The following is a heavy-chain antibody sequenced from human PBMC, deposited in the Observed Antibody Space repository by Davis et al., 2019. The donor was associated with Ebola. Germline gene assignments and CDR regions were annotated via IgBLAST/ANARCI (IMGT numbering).Heavy chain of an antibody. V-gene: IGHV3-7*03. Sequence: GESLKISCAASGFTFSSYWMTWVRQAPGKGLEWVANIKADGSEKYYVDSLKGRFTISRDNSKNTLYLQMNSLRAEDTAVYYCAKDPAYYYMDVWGKGTTVTVSS. CDR2: IKADGSEK. CDR3: AKDPAYYYMDV. J-gene: IGHJ6*03. CDR1: GFTFSSYW.